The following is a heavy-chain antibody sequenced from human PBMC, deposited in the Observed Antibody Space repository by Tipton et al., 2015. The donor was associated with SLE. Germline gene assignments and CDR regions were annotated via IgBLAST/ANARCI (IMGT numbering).Heavy chain of an antibody. Sequence: LRLSCAVYGGSFSGYYWSWIRQPPGKGLEWIGEINHSGSTNYNPSLKSRVTISVDTSKNQFSLKLSSVTAADTAVYYCASRIAAAWGFDYWGQGTLVTVSS. J-gene: IGHJ4*02. CDR3: ASRIAAAWGFDY. D-gene: IGHD6-13*01. CDR2: INHSGST. V-gene: IGHV4-34*01. CDR1: GGSFSGYY.